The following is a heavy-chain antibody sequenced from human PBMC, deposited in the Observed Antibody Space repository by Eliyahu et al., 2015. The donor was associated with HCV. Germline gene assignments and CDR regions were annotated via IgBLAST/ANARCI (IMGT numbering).Heavy chain of an antibody. D-gene: IGHD6-13*01. Sequence: QVQLQESGPGLVKPSETLXLTCAVSGYSXXSGYYWGWIRQPPGKGLEWIGSIYHSGXTYYXPSXKXRVTISVDTSKNQFSLKLSSVTAADTAVYYCARAASRTWSSPLFDYWGQGTLVTVSS. CDR3: ARAASRTWSSPLFDY. J-gene: IGHJ4*02. CDR1: GYSXXSGYY. CDR2: IYHSGXT. V-gene: IGHV4-38-2*01.